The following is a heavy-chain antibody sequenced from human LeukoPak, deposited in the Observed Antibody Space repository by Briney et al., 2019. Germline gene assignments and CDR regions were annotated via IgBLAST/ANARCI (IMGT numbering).Heavy chain of an antibody. V-gene: IGHV3-30*02. CDR2: IRYDGSNK. Sequence: GVSLRLSCAASGFTFSSYGMHWVRQAPGKGLEWVAFIRYDGSNKYYADSVKGRFTISRDNSKNTLYLQMNSLRAEDTAVYYCAKSYNWNPGWYYFDYWGQGTLVTVSS. CDR1: GFTFSSYG. J-gene: IGHJ4*02. CDR3: AKSYNWNPGWYYFDY. D-gene: IGHD1-1*01.